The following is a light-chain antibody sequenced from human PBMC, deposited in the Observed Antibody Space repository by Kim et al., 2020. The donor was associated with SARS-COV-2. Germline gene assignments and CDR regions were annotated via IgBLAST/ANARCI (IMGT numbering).Light chain of an antibody. CDR1: KLGEKY. J-gene: IGLJ2*01. CDR3: QAWDSSKVV. V-gene: IGLV3-1*01. CDR2: EDI. Sequence: SYELTQPPSVSVSPGQTASITCSGDKLGEKYVSWYQQKPGQSPILVIYEDIKRPSGIPQRFSASNSGNTATLTISGTQGMDEADYYCQAWDSSKVVFGGGTQLTFL.